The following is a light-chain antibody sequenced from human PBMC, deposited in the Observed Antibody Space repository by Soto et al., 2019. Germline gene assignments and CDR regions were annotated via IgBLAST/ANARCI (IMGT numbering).Light chain of an antibody. CDR3: QQYNKWPRDT. CDR1: QSVSSN. J-gene: IGKJ2*01. Sequence: EIVMTQSPATLSVSPGERATLSCRASQSVSSNFAWYQQKPGQAPRLLIYGASTRATGIPARFSGSGSGTEFTLTISSLQSEDFAVYYCQQYNKWPRDTFGQGTKLEIK. V-gene: IGKV3-15*01. CDR2: GAS.